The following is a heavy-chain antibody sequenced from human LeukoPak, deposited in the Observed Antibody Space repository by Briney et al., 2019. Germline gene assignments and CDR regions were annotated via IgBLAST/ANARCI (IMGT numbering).Heavy chain of an antibody. V-gene: IGHV4-61*02. CDR3: ARYKQQLPRGVDAFDI. D-gene: IGHD6-13*01. J-gene: IGHJ3*02. CDR2: IYTSGST. CDR1: GGSISSGSYY. Sequence: SETLSLTCTVSGGSISSGSYYWSWIRQPAGKGLEWIGRIYTSGSTNYNPSLKSRVTISVDASKNQFSLKLSSVTAADTAVYYCARYKQQLPRGVDAFDIWGQGTMVTVSS.